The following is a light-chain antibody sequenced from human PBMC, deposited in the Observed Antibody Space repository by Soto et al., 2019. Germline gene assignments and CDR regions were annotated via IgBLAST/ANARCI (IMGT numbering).Light chain of an antibody. CDR1: QSVNSNY. J-gene: IGKJ1*01. Sequence: EIVLTQSPGTLSLSPGEGATLSCRASQSVNSNYVAWYQQKAGQAPRLLMFGASSRATGTPDRFSGSGSGTDFSLTISRLEPEDFAVYFCHQYGSSPWTFGQGTKVEIK. CDR2: GAS. V-gene: IGKV3-20*01. CDR3: HQYGSSPWT.